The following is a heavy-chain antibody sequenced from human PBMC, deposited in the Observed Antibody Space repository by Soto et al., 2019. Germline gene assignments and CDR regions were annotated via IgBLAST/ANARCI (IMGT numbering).Heavy chain of an antibody. CDR3: ARGNRAAAAGTYYYYGMDV. Sequence: QVQLVQSGAEVKKPGASVKVSCKASGYTFTGYYMHWVRQAPGQGLEWMGWIYPNSGGTNYAQKLQGRVTMTRDTSISRAYMELSRLRSDDTAVYYCARGNRAAAAGTYYYYGMDVWGQGTTVTVSS. D-gene: IGHD6-13*01. CDR2: IYPNSGGT. J-gene: IGHJ6*02. V-gene: IGHV1-2*02. CDR1: GYTFTGYY.